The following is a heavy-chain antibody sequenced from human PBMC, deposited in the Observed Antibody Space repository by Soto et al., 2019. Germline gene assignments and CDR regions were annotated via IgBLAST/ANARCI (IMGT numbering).Heavy chain of an antibody. D-gene: IGHD4-4*01. CDR2: MNPNSGST. V-gene: IGHV1-8*01. CDR1: GYTFTSYD. Sequence: ASVKVSCKASGYTFTSYDINWVRQATGQGLEWMGWMNPNSGSTGYAQKFQGRVTMTRNTSISTAYMELSSLRSEDTAVYYCARGGTVTTDSYYYYYYMDVWGKGTTVTVSS. CDR3: ARGGTVTTDSYYYYYYMDV. J-gene: IGHJ6*03.